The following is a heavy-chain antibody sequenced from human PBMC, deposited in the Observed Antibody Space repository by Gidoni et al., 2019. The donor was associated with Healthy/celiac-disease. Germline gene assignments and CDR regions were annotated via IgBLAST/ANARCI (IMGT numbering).Heavy chain of an antibody. CDR3: AILPLNYYGAVSYFAFDY. J-gene: IGHJ4*02. D-gene: IGHD3-10*01. Sequence: QVQLQESGPGRVKPSQTLSLTCTVSDGSIRRGDYYWSWIRQPPGKGLEWIGYIYYRGGTYYNPSRKSRVTISVDTSKNQFSLKLSSVTASDTAVYYCAILPLNYYGAVSYFAFDYWGQGTLVTVSS. V-gene: IGHV4-30-4*01. CDR1: DGSIRRGDYY. CDR2: IYYRGGT.